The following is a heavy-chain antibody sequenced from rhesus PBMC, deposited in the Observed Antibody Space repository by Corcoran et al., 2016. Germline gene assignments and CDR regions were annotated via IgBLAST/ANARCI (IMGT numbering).Heavy chain of an antibody. CDR3: ARRPIRLELRYGLDA. D-gene: IGHD1-1*01. Sequence: QVQLQESGPGVVKPSANLSLTCAVSGGSISESYRWRWICQPPGTGLEGIGYIHGSSTSTNYNPPLKSRVTLSVDTSKNQLALKLSSVTATYTAVYYGARRPIRLELRYGLDAWGQGVVVTVSS. CDR1: GGSISESYR. J-gene: IGHJ6*01. CDR2: IHGSSTST. V-gene: IGHV4S10*01.